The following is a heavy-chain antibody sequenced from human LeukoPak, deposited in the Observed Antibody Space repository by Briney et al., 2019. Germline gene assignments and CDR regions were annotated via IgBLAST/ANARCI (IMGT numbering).Heavy chain of an antibody. CDR1: GFVVSNNY. CDR3: AILPGY. V-gene: IGHV3-66*02. Sequence: GSPRLSCVASGFVVSNNYMSWVRQAPGKGLKWVSVIYSDGDTHYADSVKGRFIISRDNSKNTLYLQMNSLRLDDTGVYYCAILPGYWGQGTLVTVSS. CDR2: IYSDGDT. J-gene: IGHJ4*02.